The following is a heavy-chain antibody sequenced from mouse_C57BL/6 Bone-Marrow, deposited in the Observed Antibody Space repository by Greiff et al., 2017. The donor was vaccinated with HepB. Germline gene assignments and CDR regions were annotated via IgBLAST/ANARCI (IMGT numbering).Heavy chain of an antibody. CDR2: ISYDGSN. CDR1: GYSITSGYY. Sequence: EVKLQESGPGLVKPSQSLSLTCSVTGYSITSGYYWNWIRQFPGNKLEWMGYISYDGSNNYNPSLKNRISITRDTSKNQFFLKLNSVTTEDTATYYCATEDSSGYYFDYWGQGTTLTVSS. V-gene: IGHV3-6*01. J-gene: IGHJ2*01. D-gene: IGHD3-2*02. CDR3: ATEDSSGYYFDY.